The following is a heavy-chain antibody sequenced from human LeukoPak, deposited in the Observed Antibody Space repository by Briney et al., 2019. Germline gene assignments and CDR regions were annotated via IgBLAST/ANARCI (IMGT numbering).Heavy chain of an antibody. CDR2: ISGSGGST. D-gene: IGHD2-8*01. J-gene: IGHJ3*02. CDR1: GFTFSSYA. CDR3: AKALLMDDAFDI. V-gene: IGHV3-23*01. Sequence: GGSLRLSCAASGFTFSSYAMSWVRQAPGKGLGWVSAISGSGGSTYYADSVKGRFTISRDNSKNTLYLQMNSLRAEDTAVYYCAKALLMDDAFDIWGQGTMVTVSS.